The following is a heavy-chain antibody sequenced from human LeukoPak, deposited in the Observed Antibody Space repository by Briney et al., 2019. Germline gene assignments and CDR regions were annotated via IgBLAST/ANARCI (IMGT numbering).Heavy chain of an antibody. D-gene: IGHD2-15*01. J-gene: IGHJ1*01. V-gene: IGHV5-51*01. CDR1: GYTFTTSW. Sequence: GESLKISCKASGYTFTTSWLGWVRQMPGKGLEYMGIIYPGDSDPRYSPSFQGQVTISADKSISTAYMQWNSLKASDTAMYYCARLGYCGSGGCFSRGYFQDWGQGTLVTVSS. CDR3: ARLGYCGSGGCFSRGYFQD. CDR2: IYPGDSDP.